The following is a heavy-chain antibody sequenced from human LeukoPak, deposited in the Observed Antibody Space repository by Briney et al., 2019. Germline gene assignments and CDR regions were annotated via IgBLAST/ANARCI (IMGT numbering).Heavy chain of an antibody. CDR3: ARRMAAAGNGAFDI. D-gene: IGHD6-13*01. CDR1: GGSISSYY. Sequence: AESLSLTCTASGGSISSYYWSWIRQAPGKGLEWIGYIYYSGSTIYNPYLKSRVTISVDTSKNHFSLKLGSVTAADTAVYYCARRMAAAGNGAFDIWGQGTMVTVSS. V-gene: IGHV4-59*08. J-gene: IGHJ3*02. CDR2: IYYSGST.